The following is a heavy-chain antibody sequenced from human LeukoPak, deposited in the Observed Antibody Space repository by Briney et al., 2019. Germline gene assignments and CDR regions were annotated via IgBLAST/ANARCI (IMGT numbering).Heavy chain of an antibody. D-gene: IGHD3-3*01. V-gene: IGHV4-34*01. CDR3: ARAWLSEVMGYTYYDFWSGYSKYNWFDP. J-gene: IGHJ5*02. CDR1: GGSFSGYY. CDR2: INHSGST. Sequence: PSETLSLTCAVYGGSFSGYYWSWIRQPPGKGLEWIGEINHSGSTNYNPSLKSRVTISVDTSKNQFSLKLSSVTAADTAVYYCARAWLSEVMGYTYYDFWSGYSKYNWFDPWGQGTLVTVSS.